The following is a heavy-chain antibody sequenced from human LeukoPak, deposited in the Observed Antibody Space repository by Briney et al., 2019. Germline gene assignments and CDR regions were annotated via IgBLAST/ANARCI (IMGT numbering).Heavy chain of an antibody. CDR1: GYTFSSYG. CDR3: ARSYSSSWNFDY. J-gene: IGHJ4*02. CDR2: IIPIFGAA. V-gene: IGHV1-69*13. Sequence: ASVKVSCKASGYTFSSYGISWVRQAPGQGLEWMGGIIPIFGAANYAQKFQGRVTITADESTSTAYMELSSLRSEDTAVYYCARSYSSSWNFDYWGQGTLVTVSS. D-gene: IGHD6-13*01.